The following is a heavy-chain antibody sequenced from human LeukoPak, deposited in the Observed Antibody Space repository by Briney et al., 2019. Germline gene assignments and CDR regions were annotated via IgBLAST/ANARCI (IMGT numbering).Heavy chain of an antibody. CDR2: IVVGSGNT. Sequence: SVKVSCKASGFTFTSSAMQWVRQARGQRLEWIGWIVVGSGNTNYAQKFQERVTITRDISTSTAYMELSSLRSEDTAVYYCAALTTVVTPGPTLTFDYWGQGTLVTVSS. J-gene: IGHJ4*02. CDR3: AALTTVVTPGPTLTFDY. CDR1: GFTFTSSA. V-gene: IGHV1-58*02. D-gene: IGHD4-23*01.